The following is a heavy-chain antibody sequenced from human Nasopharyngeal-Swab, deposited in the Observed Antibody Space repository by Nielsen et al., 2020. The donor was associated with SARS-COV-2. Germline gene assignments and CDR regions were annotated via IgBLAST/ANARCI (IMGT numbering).Heavy chain of an antibody. CDR2: ISYDGSNK. CDR1: GFTFSSYG. Sequence: GESLKISCAASGFTFSSYGMHWVRQAPGKGLEWVAVISYDGSNKYYADSVKGRFTISRDNSKNTLYLQMNSLRAEDTAVYYCAKGYPYNWNDHGAFDIWGQGTMVTVSS. J-gene: IGHJ3*02. V-gene: IGHV3-30*18. CDR3: AKGYPYNWNDHGAFDI. D-gene: IGHD1-1*01.